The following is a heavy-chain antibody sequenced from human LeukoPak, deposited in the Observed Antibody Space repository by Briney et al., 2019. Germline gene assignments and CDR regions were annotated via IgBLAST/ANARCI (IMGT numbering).Heavy chain of an antibody. D-gene: IGHD5-18*01. J-gene: IGHJ4*02. Sequence: ASVKVSCKASGYTFTSYDINWVRQATGQGLEWMGWMSPNSGNTGYAQKFQGRVTMTRNTSISTAYMELSSLRSEDTAVYYCAREDHESPWIQLWHLIEDWGQGTLVTVSS. CDR1: GYTFTSYD. V-gene: IGHV1-8*01. CDR3: AREDHESPWIQLWHLIED. CDR2: MSPNSGNT.